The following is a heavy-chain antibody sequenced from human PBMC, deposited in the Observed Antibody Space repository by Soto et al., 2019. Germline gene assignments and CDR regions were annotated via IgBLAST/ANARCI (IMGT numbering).Heavy chain of an antibody. D-gene: IGHD6-19*01. Sequence: QVQLVQSGAEVKKPGASVKVSCKAAGYTFTNYGISWVRQAPGQGLEWMGWIVTYNGNTQSTQKLQGRVTMTTDTSTSTAYMELRSLRSDDTAVYYCARSAVAGSSIIDYWGQGTLVTVSS. CDR3: ARSAVAGSSIIDY. CDR2: IVTYNGNT. J-gene: IGHJ4*02. CDR1: GYTFTNYG. V-gene: IGHV1-18*01.